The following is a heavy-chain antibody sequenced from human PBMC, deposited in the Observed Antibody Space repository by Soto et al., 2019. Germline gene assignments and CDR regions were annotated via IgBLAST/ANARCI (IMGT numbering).Heavy chain of an antibody. J-gene: IGHJ4*02. D-gene: IGHD5-12*01. CDR2: IRSRSNGYAT. V-gene: IGHV3-73*02. Sequence: EVQLVESGGGLVQPGGSLKLSCAASGFTLSGSVIYWVRQPSGQGLEWVGRIRSRSNGYATAYAASVRGRFTISRDDSKDTAYRQKNSLKTEHTAVYYCSRPGYSNYDSDYWGQGSLVTVSS. CDR1: GFTLSGSV. CDR3: SRPGYSNYDSDY.